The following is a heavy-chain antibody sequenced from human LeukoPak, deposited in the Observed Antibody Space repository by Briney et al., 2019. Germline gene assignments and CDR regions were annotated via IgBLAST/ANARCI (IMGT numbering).Heavy chain of an antibody. J-gene: IGHJ5*02. CDR2: IYTSGSS. D-gene: IGHD3-10*01. CDR3: ASHYGSGSDNWFDP. Sequence: SETLSLTCTVSGGSISSYYWSWIRQPAGKGLEWLGRIYTSGSSNYNPSLKSRVTMSVDTSKNQFSLKLSSVTAADTGGYYCASHYGSGSDNWFDPWGQGTLVSVSS. CDR1: GGSISSYY. V-gene: IGHV4-4*07.